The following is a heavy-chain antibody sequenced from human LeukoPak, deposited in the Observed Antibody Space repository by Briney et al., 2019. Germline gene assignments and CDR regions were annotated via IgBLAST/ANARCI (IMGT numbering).Heavy chain of an antibody. CDR1: GFTFSSYA. Sequence: GGSLRLSCAASGFTFSSYAMHWVRQAPGKGLEWVSAVSNRGGTTYYADSVKGRFTISRDNSKNTLYLQMNSLRAEDTAVYYCAKDRDPYDYGSGSYYNGVFDYWGQGTLVTVSS. CDR3: AKDRDPYDYGSGSYYNGVFDY. V-gene: IGHV3-23*01. D-gene: IGHD3-10*01. CDR2: VSNRGGTT. J-gene: IGHJ4*02.